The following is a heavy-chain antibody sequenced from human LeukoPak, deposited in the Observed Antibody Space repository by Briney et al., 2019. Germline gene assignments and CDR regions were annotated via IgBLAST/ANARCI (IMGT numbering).Heavy chain of an antibody. Sequence: SETLSLTCAVYGGSFSGYYWSWIRQPPGKGLEWIGEINHSGSTNYNPYLKSRVSISVDTTKNQFSLKLSSVTAADTAVYYCARGPNSSGWYGWFDPWGQGTLVTVSS. CDR3: ARGPNSSGWYGWFDP. CDR2: INHSGST. V-gene: IGHV4-34*01. CDR1: GGSFSGYY. D-gene: IGHD6-19*01. J-gene: IGHJ5*02.